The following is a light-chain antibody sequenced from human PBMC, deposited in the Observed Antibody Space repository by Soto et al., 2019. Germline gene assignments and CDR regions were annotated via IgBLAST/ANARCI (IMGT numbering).Light chain of an antibody. CDR2: STD. CDR1: TGAVTSAHY. CDR3: LLYGAAVV. J-gene: IGLJ2*01. V-gene: IGLV7-43*01. Sequence: QTVVTQEPSLTVSPGGTVTLTCASSTGAVTSAHYPNWFQQKPGQAPRSLIYSTDNKHSWTPARFSGSLLGGKAALTLSSVQPEDEADYYCLLYGAAVVFGGGTKLTVL.